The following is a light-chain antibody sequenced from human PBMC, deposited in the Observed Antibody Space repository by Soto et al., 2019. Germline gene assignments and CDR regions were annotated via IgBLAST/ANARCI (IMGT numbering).Light chain of an antibody. CDR3: QQYNNWIT. J-gene: IGKJ5*01. CDR1: QSGSSS. Sequence: EIGMTQSPATLSVSPGERATLSCRASQSGSSSLAWYQQKPGQAPGLLIYVASTRATGIPARFSGSGSGTEFPLTITSLQSEDFAVYYCQQYNNWITFGQGTRLEIK. V-gene: IGKV3-15*01. CDR2: VAS.